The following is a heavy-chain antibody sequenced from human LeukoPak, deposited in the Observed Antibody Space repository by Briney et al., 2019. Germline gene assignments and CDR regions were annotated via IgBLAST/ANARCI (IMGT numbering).Heavy chain of an antibody. D-gene: IGHD2-2*01. Sequence: WASVKVSCKASGGTFSSYAISWVRQAPGQGLEWMGGIIPMFGTAKYAQKFQGRVTITADESTSTAYMELSSLRSEDTAVYYCARGRCSSTSCYSDYWGQGTLVTVAS. CDR3: ARGRCSSTSCYSDY. J-gene: IGHJ4*02. V-gene: IGHV1-69*13. CDR2: IIPMFGTA. CDR1: GGTFSSYA.